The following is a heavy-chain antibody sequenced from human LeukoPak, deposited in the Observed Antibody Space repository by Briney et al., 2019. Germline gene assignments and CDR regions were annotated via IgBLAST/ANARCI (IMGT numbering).Heavy chain of an antibody. D-gene: IGHD6-6*01. CDR2: MNTNTGRR. Sequence: ASVKVSRKSSGYAFTCCGMNWVRHGPGQGLGWMGWMNTNTGRRTYAQGFTGRFVFFLDTSVSKPSLQISSLTAEDTAVYVSWRESYSSSYLDYWGQRTLVTVCS. CDR3: WRESYSSSYLDY. J-gene: IGHJ4*02. CDR1: GYAFTCCG. V-gene: IGHV7-4-1*02.